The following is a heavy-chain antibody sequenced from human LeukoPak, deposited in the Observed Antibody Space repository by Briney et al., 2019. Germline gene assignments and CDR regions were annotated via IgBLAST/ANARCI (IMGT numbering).Heavy chain of an antibody. Sequence: SETLSLTCAVYGESFSGYYWSWVRQSPGKGLQWIGEIEHSGSTNYNPSLKSRVTISVDTSKNQFSLKLSSVTAADTAVYYCARSRRPEAAAGTWGQGTLVTVSS. CDR3: ARSRRPEAAAGT. J-gene: IGHJ4*02. CDR1: GESFSGYY. CDR2: IEHSGST. D-gene: IGHD6-13*01. V-gene: IGHV4-34*01.